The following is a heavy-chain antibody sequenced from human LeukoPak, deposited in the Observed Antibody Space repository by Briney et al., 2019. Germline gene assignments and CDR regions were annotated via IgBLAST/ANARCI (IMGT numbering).Heavy chain of an antibody. J-gene: IGHJ4*02. CDR2: IYYSGST. V-gene: IGHV4-39*07. Sequence: SSETLSLTCTVSGGSISSSSYYWGWIRQPPGKGLEWIGSIYYSGSTYYNPSLKSRVTISVDTSKNQFSLKLSSVTAADTAVYYCARSLTYYYDSSGYYYVVPHFDYWGQGTLVTVSS. CDR3: ARSLTYYYDSSGYYYVVPHFDY. D-gene: IGHD3-22*01. CDR1: GGSISSSSYY.